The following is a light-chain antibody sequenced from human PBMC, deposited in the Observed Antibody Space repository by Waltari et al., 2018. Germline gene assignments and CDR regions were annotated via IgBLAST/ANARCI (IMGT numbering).Light chain of an antibody. V-gene: IGKV1-33*01. CDR3: QQYDNLPPGT. CDR1: QDISNY. J-gene: IGKJ1*01. Sequence: DIQMTQSPSSLSASVGDRVTITCQASQDISNYLNWYQQKPGKAPKHLIYEASNLETGVPSRFSGSGSGTDFTFTISSLQPEDIATYYCQQYDNLPPGTFGQGTKVEIK. CDR2: EAS.